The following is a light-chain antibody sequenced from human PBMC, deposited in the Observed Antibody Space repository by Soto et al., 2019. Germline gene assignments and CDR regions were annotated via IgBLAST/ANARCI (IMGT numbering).Light chain of an antibody. CDR3: QQYNDWPQT. Sequence: EIVMTQSPATLSMSPGERATLSCRATQNVNSNLAWYQHRPGQAPRLLIYGASIRPTGIPARFSGSGSGTEFTLTIDSLQSEDFAVYYCQQYNDWPQTFGQGTKVEIK. J-gene: IGKJ1*01. CDR1: QNVNSN. V-gene: IGKV3-15*01. CDR2: GAS.